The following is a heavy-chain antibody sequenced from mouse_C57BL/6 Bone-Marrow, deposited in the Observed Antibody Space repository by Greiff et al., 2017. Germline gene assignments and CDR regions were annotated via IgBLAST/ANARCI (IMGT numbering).Heavy chain of an antibody. V-gene: IGHV1-9*01. CDR2: ILPGSGST. D-gene: IGHD2-5*01. CDR3: ARDSNYLYYFDY. CDR1: GYTFTGYW. Sequence: VQLQQSGAELMKPGASVKLSCKATGYTFTGYWIEWVKQRPGHGLEWIGEILPGSGSTNYNEKFKGKAIFTEDTSSNPAYMQLSSLTTEDSAIYSCARDSNYLYYFDYWGQGTTLTVSS. J-gene: IGHJ2*01.